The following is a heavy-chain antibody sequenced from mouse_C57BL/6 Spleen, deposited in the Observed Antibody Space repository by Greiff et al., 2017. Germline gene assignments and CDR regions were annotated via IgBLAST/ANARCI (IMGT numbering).Heavy chain of an antibody. CDR2: IYPGSGST. V-gene: IGHV1-55*01. CDR3: ARGDDNYVYYAMDY. J-gene: IGHJ4*01. CDR1: GYTFTSYW. Sequence: QVQLQQPGAELVKPGASVKMSCKASGYTFTSYWITWVKQRTGQGLEWIGDIYPGSGSTNYNEKFKSKATLTVDTSSSTAYMQLSSLTSEDSAVYYCARGDDNYVYYAMDYWRQGTSVTVSS. D-gene: IGHD2-1*01.